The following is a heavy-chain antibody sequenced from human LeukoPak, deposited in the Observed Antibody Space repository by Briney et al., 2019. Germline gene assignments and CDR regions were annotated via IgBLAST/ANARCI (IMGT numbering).Heavy chain of an antibody. V-gene: IGHV3-23*01. CDR3: AKNRGANYYNYYRDV. D-gene: IGHD4/OR15-4a*01. CDR1: GFTFSTYS. Sequence: GGSLRLSCASSGFTFSTYSMSWVRQAPGKGLEWLSTIGGGGRDTFYADSVKGRFTVSRDNSKNTLYLQMSSLRAEDTAVYFCAKNRGANYYNYYRDVWGKGTTVAVYS. CDR2: IGGGGRDT. J-gene: IGHJ6*03.